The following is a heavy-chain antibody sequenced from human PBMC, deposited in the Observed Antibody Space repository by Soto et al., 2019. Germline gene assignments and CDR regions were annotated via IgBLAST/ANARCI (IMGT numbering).Heavy chain of an antibody. J-gene: IGHJ6*03. CDR1: GGTFSSYT. CDR2: IIPILGIA. V-gene: IGHV1-69*02. Sequence: ASVKVSCKASGGTFSSYTISWVRQAPGQGLEWMGRIIPILGIANYAQKFQGRVTITADKSTSTAYMELSSLRSEDTAVYYCARAGQVRTYYYYMDVWGKGTTVTVSS. D-gene: IGHD6-19*01. CDR3: ARAGQVRTYYYYMDV.